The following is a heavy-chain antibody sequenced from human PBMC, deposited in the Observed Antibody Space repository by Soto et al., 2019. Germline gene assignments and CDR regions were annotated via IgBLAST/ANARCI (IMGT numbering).Heavy chain of an antibody. V-gene: IGHV3-64*01. CDR1: GFRFSNYA. CDR2: ISSNGDIT. CDR3: ARDYRDNLTAFNCFDP. J-gene: IGHJ5*02. Sequence: EVQLVESGGGLVQPGGSLRLSCAASGFRFSNYAMHWVRQAPGKGLEYVSGISSNGDITYYANSVRDRFTISRDYSKNSLDLQMGGLRAEDMAVYYCARDYRDNLTAFNCFDPWGQGTLVTVSS. D-gene: IGHD3-9*01.